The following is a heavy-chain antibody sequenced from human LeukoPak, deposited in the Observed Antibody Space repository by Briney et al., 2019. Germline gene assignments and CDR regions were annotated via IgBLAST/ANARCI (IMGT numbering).Heavy chain of an antibody. V-gene: IGHV3-73*01. CDR3: TGMFDTAYDI. CDR2: IRRKANRYAT. D-gene: IGHD3-10*02. CDR1: GVTFSGSA. Sequence: PGGSLLLSCASSGVTFSGSAIHWVRPASGKGLEWVGRIRRKANRYATAYAASVRGSFTISRDESKGTAYLQMSSLNTEDTAVYYCTGMFDTAYDIWGQGTLVTVS. J-gene: IGHJ4*02.